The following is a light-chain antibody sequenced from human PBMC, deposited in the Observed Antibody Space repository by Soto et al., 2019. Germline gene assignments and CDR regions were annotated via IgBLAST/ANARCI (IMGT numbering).Light chain of an antibody. CDR2: EVS. J-gene: IGLJ1*01. CDR3: CSYAGSSTYV. CDR1: SSDVGSYNL. Sequence: QSALTQPASVSGSPGQSITLSCTGTSSDVGSYNLVSWYQQHPGKAPKVMIYEVSKRPSGVPNRFSGSKSGNTASLTISGLQAEDEADYYCCSYAGSSTYVFGTGTKVTVL. V-gene: IGLV2-23*02.